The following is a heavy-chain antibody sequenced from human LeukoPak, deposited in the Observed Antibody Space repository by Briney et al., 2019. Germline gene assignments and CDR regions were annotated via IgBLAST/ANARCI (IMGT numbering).Heavy chain of an antibody. V-gene: IGHV3-23*01. CDR1: GFTFTTYA. CDR2: ITNRGGGT. CDR3: AKDIYDNYGGLDY. D-gene: IGHD4-23*01. Sequence: PGGSLRLSCEASGFTFTTYAMSWVRQAPGKGLEWVSTITNRGGGTYNADSVRGRSTISRDNSKNMLYLLMNSLRAEDTAIYYCAKDIYDNYGGLDYWGQGTLVTVST. J-gene: IGHJ4*02.